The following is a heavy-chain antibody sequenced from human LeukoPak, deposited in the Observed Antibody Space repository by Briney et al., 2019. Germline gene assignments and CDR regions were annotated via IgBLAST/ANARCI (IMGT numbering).Heavy chain of an antibody. Sequence: GGSLRLSCAASGFTFSSYDMHWVRQATGKGLEWVSAIGTAGDTYYPGSVKGRFTISRENAKNSLYLQMNSLRAGGTAVYYCARGIRCSGGSCYSLDYWGQGTLVTVSS. CDR3: ARGIRCSGGSCYSLDY. J-gene: IGHJ4*02. CDR1: GFTFSSYD. V-gene: IGHV3-13*01. D-gene: IGHD2-15*01. CDR2: IGTAGDT.